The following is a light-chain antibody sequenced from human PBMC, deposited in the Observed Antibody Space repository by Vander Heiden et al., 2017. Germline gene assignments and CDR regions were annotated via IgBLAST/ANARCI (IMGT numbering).Light chain of an antibody. J-gene: IGLJ2*01. CDR1: RSDVGNYNF. CDR3: CSYGDSNTLV. V-gene: IGLV2-23*02. Sequence: HSALTQPSSVSPSPGQSITMSWTGTRSDVGNYNFVAWYQHHPGKAPKLMIYEVIKRPSGVSNRFSGSKSGNTASLTISGLQAEDEADYYCCSYGDSNTLVFGGGTKLTVL. CDR2: EVI.